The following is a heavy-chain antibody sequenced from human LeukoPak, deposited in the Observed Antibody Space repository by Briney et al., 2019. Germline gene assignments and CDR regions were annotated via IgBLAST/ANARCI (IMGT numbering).Heavy chain of an antibody. Sequence: GASVKVSCKASGYTFTGYYMHWVRHAPGQGLEWMGWINPSSGGTNYAQNFQGRVTMTTDTSTSTAYMELRSLRSDDTAVYYCARGSTARYYYDRSGYYRGAFDYWGQGTLVTVSS. CDR1: GYTFTGYY. D-gene: IGHD3-22*01. V-gene: IGHV1-2*02. CDR3: ARGSTARYYYDRSGYYRGAFDY. J-gene: IGHJ4*02. CDR2: INPSSGGT.